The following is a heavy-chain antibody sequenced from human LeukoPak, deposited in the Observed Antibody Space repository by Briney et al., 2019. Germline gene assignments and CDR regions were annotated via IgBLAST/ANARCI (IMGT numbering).Heavy chain of an antibody. D-gene: IGHD3-3*01. Sequence: SGTLSLTCAVSGGSISSSNWWSWVRQPPGKGLEWIGEIYHSGSTNYNPSLKSRVTISVDKSKNQFSLKLSSVTAADTAVYYCARVSYDFWSGYGSTSFDYWGQGTLVTVSS. V-gene: IGHV4-4*02. CDR2: IYHSGST. CDR1: GGSISSSNW. J-gene: IGHJ4*02. CDR3: ARVSYDFWSGYGSTSFDY.